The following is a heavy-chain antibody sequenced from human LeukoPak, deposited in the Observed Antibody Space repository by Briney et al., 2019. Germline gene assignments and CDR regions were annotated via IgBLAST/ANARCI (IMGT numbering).Heavy chain of an antibody. J-gene: IGHJ5*02. Sequence: ASVKVSCKASGYTFTTYGLSWVRQAPGQGLEWMGWISVYNGNTDYAQKFQGRVTMTTDTSTSTAYMELGSLRSDDTAVYYCARDREAARPNWFDPWGQGTLVTVS. V-gene: IGHV1-18*01. CDR1: GYTFTTYG. D-gene: IGHD6-6*01. CDR3: ARDREAARPNWFDP. CDR2: ISVYNGNT.